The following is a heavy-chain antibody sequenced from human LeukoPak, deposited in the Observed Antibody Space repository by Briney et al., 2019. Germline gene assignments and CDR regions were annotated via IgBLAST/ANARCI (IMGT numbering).Heavy chain of an antibody. D-gene: IGHD1-1*01. V-gene: IGHV4-38-2*02. CDR2: ISHRGTT. Sequence: PSETLSLTCAVSGYSVSAGYYWGWIRPSPGKGLEWIGSISHRGTTYHNPSLKSRIIISLDTSKNHFSLSLTSVTAADTATYYCTREQAGTIVDDWGQGTLVTVSS. CDR3: TREQAGTIVDD. J-gene: IGHJ4*02. CDR1: GYSVSAGYY.